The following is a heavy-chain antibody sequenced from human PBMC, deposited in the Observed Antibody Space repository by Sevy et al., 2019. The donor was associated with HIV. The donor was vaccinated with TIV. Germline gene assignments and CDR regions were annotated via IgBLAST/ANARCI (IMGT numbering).Heavy chain of an antibody. Sequence: ASVKVSCKASGGTFSSYAISWVRQAPGQGLEWMGGIIPIFGTANYAQKFQGRVTITADESTSTAYMELSSLRSEDTAVYYCARSLKLDTYYFDYWGQGTLVTVSS. J-gene: IGHJ4*02. V-gene: IGHV1-69*13. D-gene: IGHD5-18*01. CDR1: GGTFSSYA. CDR2: IIPIFGTA. CDR3: ARSLKLDTYYFDY.